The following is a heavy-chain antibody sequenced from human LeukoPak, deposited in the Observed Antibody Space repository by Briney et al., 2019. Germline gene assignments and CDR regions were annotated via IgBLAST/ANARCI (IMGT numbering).Heavy chain of an antibody. CDR1: GFTFSSYW. CDR2: INSDGSST. V-gene: IGHV3-74*01. Sequence: PGGSLRLSCAASGFTFSSYWMHWVRQAPGKGVVWVSRINSDGSSTNYADSVKGRFTISRDNSKNTLYLQMNSLRAEDTAVYYCAKRDFDDYFDSWGQGTLVTVSS. D-gene: IGHD3-9*01. J-gene: IGHJ4*02. CDR3: AKRDFDDYFDS.